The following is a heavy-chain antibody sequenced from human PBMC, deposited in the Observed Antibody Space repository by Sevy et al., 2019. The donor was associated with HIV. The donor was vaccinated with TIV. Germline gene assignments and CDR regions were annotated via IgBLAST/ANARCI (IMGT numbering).Heavy chain of an antibody. V-gene: IGHV3-30-3*01. D-gene: IGHD3-22*01. J-gene: IGHJ4*02. CDR2: ISYDGSNK. CDR1: GFTFSSYA. Sequence: GGSLRLSCAASGFTFSSYAMHWVRQAPGKGLEWVAVISYDGSNKYYADSVKGRFTISRDNSKNTLYLQTNSLRAEDTAVYYCARGRGPLYYDSSASLAYYFDYWGQGTLVTVSS. CDR3: ARGRGPLYYDSSASLAYYFDY.